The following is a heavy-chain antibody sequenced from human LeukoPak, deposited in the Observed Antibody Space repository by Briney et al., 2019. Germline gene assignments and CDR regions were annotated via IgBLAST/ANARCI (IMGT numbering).Heavy chain of an antibody. V-gene: IGHV4-39*07. D-gene: IGHD3-22*01. CDR1: GGSIRSSYYY. Sequence: SETLSLTCTVSGGSIRSSYYYWGWIRQPPGKGLEWIGSIYDSGSTYYNPFLKSRVTMSVDTSKNQFSLKLSSVTAADTAIYYCARENPSGYYNRPIDYWGQGTLVTVSS. J-gene: IGHJ4*02. CDR2: IYDSGST. CDR3: ARENPSGYYNRPIDY.